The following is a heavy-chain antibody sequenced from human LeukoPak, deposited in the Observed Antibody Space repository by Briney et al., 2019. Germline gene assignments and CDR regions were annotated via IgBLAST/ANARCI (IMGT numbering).Heavy chain of an antibody. Sequence: ASVKVSCKASGYTFTSYGISWVRQAPGQGLEWMGWINAYNGNTNYAQKLQGRVTMTTDTSTSTAYMELRSLRFDDTAVYYCARDGCSSTSCSLSGYYGMDVWGQGTTVTVSS. CDR3: ARDGCSSTSCSLSGYYGMDV. CDR1: GYTFTSYG. CDR2: INAYNGNT. V-gene: IGHV1-18*01. D-gene: IGHD2-2*01. J-gene: IGHJ6*02.